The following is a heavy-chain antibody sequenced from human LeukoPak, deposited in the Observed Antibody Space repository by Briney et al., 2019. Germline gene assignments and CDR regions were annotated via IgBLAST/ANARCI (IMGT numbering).Heavy chain of an antibody. D-gene: IGHD3-16*01. Sequence: GGSLRLSCAASGFIFSSYWMSWVRQAPGKGLEWVANIKQDGSEKDYVDSVKGRFTISRDTAKNSLYLQMNSLRAEDTAVYYCARSAAEMITFGGVIHWGQGTLVTVSS. CDR2: IKQDGSEK. V-gene: IGHV3-7*01. CDR3: ARSAAEMITFGGVIH. J-gene: IGHJ4*02. CDR1: GFIFSSYW.